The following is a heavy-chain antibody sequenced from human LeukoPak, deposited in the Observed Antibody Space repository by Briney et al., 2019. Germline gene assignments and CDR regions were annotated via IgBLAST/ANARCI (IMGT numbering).Heavy chain of an antibody. V-gene: IGHV3-30*03. Sequence: GGSLRLSCAASGFTFSEYTMHWVRQAPSKGLEWVAVISHDGREIYYADSVKGRFTISRNDSMSTMYLQMNSLRAEDTALYYCARGRSDSGAYCYFGSWGQGTPVTVSS. J-gene: IGHJ4*02. CDR3: ARGRSDSGAYCYFGS. CDR2: ISHDGREI. D-gene: IGHD3-22*01. CDR1: GFTFSEYT.